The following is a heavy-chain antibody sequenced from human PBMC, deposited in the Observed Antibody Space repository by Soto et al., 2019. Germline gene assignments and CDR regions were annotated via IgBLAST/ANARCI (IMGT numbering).Heavy chain of an antibody. CDR1: GFTFSDHY. Sequence: PGGSLRLSCAASGFTFSDHYMDWVRQAPGKGLEWVGRARNKANSYTTEYAASVKGRFTISRDDSKNSLHLQMNSLKTEDTAAYFCARAGYCSGASCYGAFDIWGQGTMVTVSS. CDR3: ARAGYCSGASCYGAFDI. V-gene: IGHV3-72*01. CDR2: ARNKANSYTT. J-gene: IGHJ3*02. D-gene: IGHD2-15*01.